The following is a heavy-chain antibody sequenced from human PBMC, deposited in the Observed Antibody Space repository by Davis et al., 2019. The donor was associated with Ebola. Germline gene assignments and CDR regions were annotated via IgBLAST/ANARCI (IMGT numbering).Heavy chain of an antibody. CDR3: ARDLDALSYFDY. Sequence: ASVKVSCKASGYTFTGYYMHWVRQAPGQGLEWMGRINPNSGGTNYAQKFQGRVTMTRDTSISTAYMELSRLRSDDTAVYYCARDLDALSYFDYWGQGTLVTVSS. CDR2: INPNSGGT. CDR1: GYTFTGYY. D-gene: IGHD2-2*01. J-gene: IGHJ4*02. V-gene: IGHV1-2*06.